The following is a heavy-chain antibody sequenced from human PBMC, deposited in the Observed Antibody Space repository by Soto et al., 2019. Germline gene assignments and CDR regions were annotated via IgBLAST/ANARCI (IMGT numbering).Heavy chain of an antibody. Sequence: SETLSLTCTVSGGSISSYYWSWIRQPPGKGLEWIGYIYYSGSTNYNPSLKSRVTISVDTSKNQFSVKLSSVTAADTAVYYCARVAVAGTLDYWGQGTLVTVSS. CDR1: GGSISSYY. V-gene: IGHV4-59*01. J-gene: IGHJ4*02. D-gene: IGHD6-19*01. CDR2: IYYSGST. CDR3: ARVAVAGTLDY.